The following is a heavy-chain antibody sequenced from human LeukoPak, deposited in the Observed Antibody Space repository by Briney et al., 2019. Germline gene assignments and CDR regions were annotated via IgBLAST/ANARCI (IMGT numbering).Heavy chain of an antibody. Sequence: SETLSLTCAVYGGSFSGYYWSWIRQPPGKGLEWLGEINHSGSTHYNPSLKSRVTISVDTSKNQFSLKLSSVTAADTAVYYWAREPTLPGIVPAGRWAFDIWGQGTMVTVSS. CDR2: INHSGST. CDR1: GGSFSGYY. V-gene: IGHV4-34*01. J-gene: IGHJ3*02. CDR3: AREPTLPGIVPAGRWAFDI. D-gene: IGHD6-13*01.